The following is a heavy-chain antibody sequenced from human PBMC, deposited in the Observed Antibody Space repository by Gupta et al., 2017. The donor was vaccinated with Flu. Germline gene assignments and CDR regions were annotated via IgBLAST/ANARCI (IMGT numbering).Heavy chain of an antibody. CDR3: ARQVYYDSSGYYVDFDAFDI. V-gene: IGHV5-51*01. J-gene: IGHJ3*02. Sequence: EVQLVQSGAEVKKPGASLKISCKGSGYSFTSYWIGWVRQMPGKGLEWMGIIYPGDSDTRYSPSFQGQVTISADKSISTAYLQWSSLKASDTAMYYCARQVYYDSSGYYVDFDAFDIWGQGTMVTVSS. CDR2: IYPGDSDT. D-gene: IGHD3-22*01. CDR1: GYSFTSYW.